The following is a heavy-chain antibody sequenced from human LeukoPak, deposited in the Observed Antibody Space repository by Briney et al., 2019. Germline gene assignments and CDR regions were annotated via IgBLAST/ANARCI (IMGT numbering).Heavy chain of an antibody. CDR3: ARDPYDSSGLTDY. CDR2: INHSGST. D-gene: IGHD3-22*01. J-gene: IGHJ4*02. Sequence: SETLSLTCAVYGGSFSGYYWSWIRQPPGKGLEWIGEINHSGSTNYNPSLKSRVTISVDTSKNQFSLKLSSVTAADTAVYYCARDPYDSSGLTDYWGQGTLVTVSS. V-gene: IGHV4-34*01. CDR1: GGSFSGYY.